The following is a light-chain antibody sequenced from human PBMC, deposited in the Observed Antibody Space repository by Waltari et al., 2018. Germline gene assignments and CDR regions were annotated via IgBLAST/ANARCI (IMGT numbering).Light chain of an antibody. V-gene: IGKV4-1*01. CDR1: QSVLYSSNNKNY. Sequence: DIVMTQSPDSLAVSLGERATINCKSSQSVLYSSNNKNYLAWYQQKPGQPPKLLIYWAPTRESGVPDRFSGSGSGTDFTLTISSLQAEDVAVYYCQQLGTFGQGTKVEIK. J-gene: IGKJ1*01. CDR3: QQLGT. CDR2: WAP.